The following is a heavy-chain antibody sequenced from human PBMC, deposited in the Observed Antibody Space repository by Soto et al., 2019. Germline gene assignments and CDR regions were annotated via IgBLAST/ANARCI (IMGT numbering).Heavy chain of an antibody. CDR2: INPSGGST. J-gene: IGHJ6*02. Sequence: ASVKVSCKASGYTFTSYYMHWVRQAPGQGLEWMGIINPSGGSTSYAQKFQGRVTMTRDTSTSTVYMELSSLRSEDTAVYYCARDDYYDSSGYSVYYYGMDVWGQGTTVTVSS. CDR3: ARDDYYDSSGYSVYYYGMDV. CDR1: GYTFTSYY. D-gene: IGHD3-22*01. V-gene: IGHV1-46*01.